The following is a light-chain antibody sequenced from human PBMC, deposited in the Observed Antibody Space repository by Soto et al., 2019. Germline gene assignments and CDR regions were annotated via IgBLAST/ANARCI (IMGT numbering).Light chain of an antibody. Sequence: QSALTQPASVSGSPGQSITISCTGTSSDVGGYNYVSWYQQHPGKAPKLMIYEVSNRPSGVSNRFSGSKSGNTASLTISGLQAEDEADYYSSSSTSSDTLLFGGGTKVTVL. CDR1: SSDVGGYNY. CDR3: SSSTSSDTLL. CDR2: EVS. J-gene: IGLJ2*01. V-gene: IGLV2-14*01.